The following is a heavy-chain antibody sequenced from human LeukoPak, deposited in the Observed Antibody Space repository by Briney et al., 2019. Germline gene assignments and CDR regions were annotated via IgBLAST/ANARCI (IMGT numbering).Heavy chain of an antibody. CDR2: IYPGDSDT. CDR3: AITYYDFWSGYSPFDY. J-gene: IGHJ4*02. CDR1: GYSFTSYW. V-gene: IGHV5-51*01. Sequence: GAALEISLKGSGYSFTSYWIGWVRPVAGKGLEWMGSIYPGDSDTRYSPSLQGQVTISADKSIGTAYLQRSSLKASDTAMYSCAITYYDFWSGYSPFDYWGQGTLVTVSS. D-gene: IGHD3-3*01.